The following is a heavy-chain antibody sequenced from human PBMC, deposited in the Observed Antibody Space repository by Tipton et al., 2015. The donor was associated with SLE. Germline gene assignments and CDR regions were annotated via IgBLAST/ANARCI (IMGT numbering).Heavy chain of an antibody. D-gene: IGHD6-13*01. J-gene: IGHJ6*03. Sequence: SLRLSCAASGFTFSSYNIHWVRQAPGKGLEWMAVIWYDGRRTYYADSVKGRFTVSRDNSKNTLYLQMNTLRAEDSAIYYCARQGGRRVWYYYMDVWGKGTTVTVSS. CDR1: GFTFSSYN. CDR3: ARQGGRRVWYYYMDV. V-gene: IGHV3-33*01. CDR2: IWYDGRRT.